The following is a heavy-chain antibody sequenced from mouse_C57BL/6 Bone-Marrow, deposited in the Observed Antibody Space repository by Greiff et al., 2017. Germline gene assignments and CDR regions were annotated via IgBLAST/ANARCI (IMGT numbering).Heavy chain of an antibody. D-gene: IGHD1-1*01. J-gene: IGHJ1*03. Sequence: VQLKESGPELVKPGASVKISCKASGYSFTDYNMNWVKQSNGKSLEWIGVINPNYGTTSYNQKFKGKATLTVDQSSSTAYMQLNSLTSEDSAVYYCARLRELLRYPTRYFDVWGTGTTVTVSS. CDR3: ARLRELLRYPTRYFDV. V-gene: IGHV1-39*01. CDR2: INPNYGTT. CDR1: GYSFTDYN.